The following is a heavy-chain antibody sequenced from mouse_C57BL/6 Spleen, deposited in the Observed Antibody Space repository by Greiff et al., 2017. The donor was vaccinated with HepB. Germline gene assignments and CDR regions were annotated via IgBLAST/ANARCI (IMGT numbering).Heavy chain of an antibody. CDR3: ARGDYYGSSYPLDY. J-gene: IGHJ2*01. CDR2: IHPNSGST. V-gene: IGHV1-64*01. Sequence: VQLQQPGAELVKPGASVKLSCKASGYTFTSYWMHWVKQRPGQGLEWIGMIHPNSGSTNYNEKFKSKATLTVDKSSSTAYMQLSSLTSEDSAVYYCARGDYYGSSYPLDYWGQGTTLTVSS. CDR1: GYTFTSYW. D-gene: IGHD1-1*01.